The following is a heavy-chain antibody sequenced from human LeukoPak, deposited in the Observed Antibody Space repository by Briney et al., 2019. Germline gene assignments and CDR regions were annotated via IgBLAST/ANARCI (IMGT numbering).Heavy chain of an antibody. Sequence: PGGSLRLSCAASGFTVSSNYMSWVRQAPGKGLEWVSVIYSGGSTYYADSVKGRFTISRDNSKNTLYLQMNSLRAEDTAVYYCARSPPDSSGYHDYWGQGTLVTVSS. CDR3: ARSPPDSSGYHDY. J-gene: IGHJ4*02. CDR1: GFTVSSNY. D-gene: IGHD3-22*01. CDR2: IYSGGST. V-gene: IGHV3-53*01.